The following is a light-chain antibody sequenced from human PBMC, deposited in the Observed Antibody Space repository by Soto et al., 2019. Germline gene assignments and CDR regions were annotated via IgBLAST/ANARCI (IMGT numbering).Light chain of an antibody. CDR3: GSYAGNSYV. Sequence: QSVLTQPPSASGSPGQSVTISCTGTSSDVGGYNYVSWYQQHPGKAPKLMIYEVSKRPSGVPDRFSGSKSGNTASLTVSGLQAEDEADYYCGSYAGNSYVFGTGTKVTVL. J-gene: IGLJ1*01. CDR1: SSDVGGYNY. CDR2: EVS. V-gene: IGLV2-8*01.